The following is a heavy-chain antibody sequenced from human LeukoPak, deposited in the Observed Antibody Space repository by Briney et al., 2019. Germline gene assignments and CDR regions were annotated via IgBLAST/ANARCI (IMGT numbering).Heavy chain of an antibody. V-gene: IGHV4-61*08. CDR1: GGSISSSDYY. D-gene: IGHD3-9*01. J-gene: IGHJ5*02. CDR3: ARGRYSAGDNWFDP. Sequence: SETLSPTCTVSGGSISSSDYYWGWIRQSPGKGLEWIGYIHYTGSTNYNPSLKSRVTMLIDTSKNQFSLKLSSVTAADTAVYYCARGRYSAGDNWFDPWGQGTMVTVSS. CDR2: IHYTGST.